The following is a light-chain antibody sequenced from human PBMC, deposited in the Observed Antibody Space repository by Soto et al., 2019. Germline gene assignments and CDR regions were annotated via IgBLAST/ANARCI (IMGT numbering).Light chain of an antibody. CDR1: TSNIGNNF. CDR2: EDN. V-gene: IGLV1-51*01. J-gene: IGLJ1*01. Sequence: QSVLTQPPSVSAAPGQRVTISCSGSTSNIGNNFVSWYQQLPGTAPKLLMYEDNKRPSGIPDRISGSKSGTSATLGITGLQSGDEADYYCGTWDSSLSANVFGTGPKVTVL. CDR3: GTWDSSLSANV.